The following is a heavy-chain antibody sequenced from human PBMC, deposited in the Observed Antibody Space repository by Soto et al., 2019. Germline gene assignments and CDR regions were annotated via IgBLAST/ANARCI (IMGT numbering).Heavy chain of an antibody. J-gene: IGHJ4*02. CDR2: ISGNVGSTT. CDR3: AKHRGFVAGPFDS. CDR1: GIPFTNFA. V-gene: IGHV3-23*01. Sequence: EVQLLESGGGLAQPGGSRSLPCEVSGIPFTNFALGWVGQAPGKGLEWVSGISGNVGSTTHYADSVKGRFTISRDNSKNILFLQMNSLRAEDTAVYYCAKHRGFVAGPFDSWGQGTLVIVSS. D-gene: IGHD6-19*01.